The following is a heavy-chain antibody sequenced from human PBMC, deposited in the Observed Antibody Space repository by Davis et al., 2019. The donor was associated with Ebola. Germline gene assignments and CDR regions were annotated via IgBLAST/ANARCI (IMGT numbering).Heavy chain of an antibody. J-gene: IGHJ4*02. D-gene: IGHD3-16*01. CDR1: GFIFSDYY. V-gene: IGHV3-11*04. CDR3: TRDFDWDGGY. CDR2: ISSSGRTI. Sequence: PGGSLRLSCAASGFIFSDYYMSWIRQAPGKGLEWVSYISSSGRTIYYADSVKGRFIISRDNAKNTLYLQMNSLRAEDTAVYYCTRDFDWDGGYWGRGTLVTVSS.